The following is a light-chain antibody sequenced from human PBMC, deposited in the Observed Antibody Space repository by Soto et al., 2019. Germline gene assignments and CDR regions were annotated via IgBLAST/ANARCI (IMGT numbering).Light chain of an antibody. CDR1: QSISSSY. Sequence: EIVLTQSPGTLSLSPGERATLSCRASQSISSSYLAWYQQKPGQAPRLLISGASSRASGIPDRFSGSGSGTDFPLTVSTLEPEDFAVYDCQQYGSSPPWTFGRGTKVDSK. CDR3: QQYGSSPPWT. V-gene: IGKV3-20*01. J-gene: IGKJ1*01. CDR2: GAS.